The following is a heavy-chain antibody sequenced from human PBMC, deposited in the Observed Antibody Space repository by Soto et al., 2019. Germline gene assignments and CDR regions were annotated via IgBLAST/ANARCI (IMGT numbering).Heavy chain of an antibody. D-gene: IGHD6-13*01. J-gene: IGHJ6*02. Sequence: GSLRLSCAASGFTFSSYAMHWVRQAPGKGLEWVAVISYDGSNKYYADSVKGRFTISRDNSKNTLYLQMNSLRAEDTAVYYCARDGAAAGIFAYYYYYYGMDVWGQGTTVTVSS. CDR1: GFTFSSYA. CDR2: ISYDGSNK. CDR3: ARDGAAAGIFAYYYYYYGMDV. V-gene: IGHV3-30-3*01.